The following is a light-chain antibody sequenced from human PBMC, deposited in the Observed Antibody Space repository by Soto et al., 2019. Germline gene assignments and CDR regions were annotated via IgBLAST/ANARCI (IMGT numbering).Light chain of an antibody. Sequence: DIQMTQSPSSLSASVGDRVTITCRASQTISSYLNWYQHRPGKAPRLLIYAASSLQSGVPSRFSGSGSGTDFTLTINSLQPEDFATYYCQQRYSAPPTFGQGPKVDIK. CDR3: QQRYSAPPT. J-gene: IGKJ1*01. CDR1: QTISSY. V-gene: IGKV1-39*01. CDR2: AAS.